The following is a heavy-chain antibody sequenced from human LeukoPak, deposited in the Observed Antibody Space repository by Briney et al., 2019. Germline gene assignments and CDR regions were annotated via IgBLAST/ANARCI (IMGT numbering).Heavy chain of an antibody. D-gene: IGHD2-15*01. CDR3: ARAPGPYTPSRFHY. Sequence: GASVKVSCKTSGYSFIDYYIHWMRQAPGQGLEWVGRIDPHSGGTHYAQKFQVRVTMTRDTSISTVYMELSGLRSDDTAVYYCARAPGPYTPSRFHYWGQGTLVTVSS. CDR1: GYSFIDYY. J-gene: IGHJ4*02. V-gene: IGHV1-2*02. CDR2: IDPHSGGT.